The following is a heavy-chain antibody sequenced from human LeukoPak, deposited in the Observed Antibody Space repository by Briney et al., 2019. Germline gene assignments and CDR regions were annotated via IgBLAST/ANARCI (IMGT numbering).Heavy chain of an antibody. Sequence: PGGSLRLSCAASGFTFSGSAMHWVRQASGKGLEWVGRIRSKANSYATAYAASVKGRFTISRDDSKNTAYLQMNSLKTEDTAAYYCTRLAAAGTGWFDPWGQGTLVTVSS. J-gene: IGHJ5*02. CDR2: IRSKANSYAT. V-gene: IGHV3-73*01. CDR3: TRLAAAGTGWFDP. CDR1: GFTFSGSA. D-gene: IGHD6-13*01.